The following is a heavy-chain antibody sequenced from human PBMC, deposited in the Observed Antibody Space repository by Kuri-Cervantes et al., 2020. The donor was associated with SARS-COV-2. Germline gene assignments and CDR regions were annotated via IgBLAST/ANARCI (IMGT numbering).Heavy chain of an antibody. Sequence: GESLKISCAASGFTFSSYAMGWVRQAPGKGLEWVSAISGSGGSTYYADSVKGRFTISRDNSKNTLYLQMNSLRAEDTAVYYCAKGGSQIVVVPAAILCYFDYWGQGTLVTVSS. CDR3: AKGGSQIVVVPAAILCYFDY. V-gene: IGHV3-23*01. J-gene: IGHJ4*02. CDR1: GFTFSSYA. CDR2: ISGSGGST. D-gene: IGHD2-2*02.